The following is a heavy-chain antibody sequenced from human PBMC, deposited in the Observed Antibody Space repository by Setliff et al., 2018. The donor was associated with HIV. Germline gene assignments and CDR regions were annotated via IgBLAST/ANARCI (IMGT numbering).Heavy chain of an antibody. V-gene: IGHV4-59*11. CDR1: GDPINSHY. Sequence: SETLSLTCTVSGDPINSHYWSWIRQPPGEGLEWIGHISYNEYTNYNPSLKSRVTISLDTSKKHFSLDLYSVTAGDTAVYYCARDHNSGTLHAFDLWGQGTKVTVSS. D-gene: IGHD1-26*01. CDR3: ARDHNSGTLHAFDL. J-gene: IGHJ3*01. CDR2: ISYNEYT.